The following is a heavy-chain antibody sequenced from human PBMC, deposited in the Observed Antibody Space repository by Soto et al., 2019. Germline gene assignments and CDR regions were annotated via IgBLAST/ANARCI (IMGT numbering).Heavy chain of an antibody. CDR1: GFTFSSYG. J-gene: IGHJ5*02. CDR3: AKDQGELLPPDWFDP. Sequence: QVQLVESGGGVVQPGRSLRLSCAASGFTFSSYGMHWVRQAPGKVLEWVAVISYDGSKKYYADSVRGRFTISRDNSKNTLYLQMNSLRAEDTAVYYCAKDQGELLPPDWFDPWGQGNLVTVSS. D-gene: IGHD3-10*01. CDR2: ISYDGSKK. V-gene: IGHV3-30*18.